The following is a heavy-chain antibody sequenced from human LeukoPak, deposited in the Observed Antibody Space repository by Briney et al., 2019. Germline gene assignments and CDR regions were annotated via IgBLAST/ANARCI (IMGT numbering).Heavy chain of an antibody. V-gene: IGHV5-51*01. J-gene: IGHJ4*02. CDR2: IYPGDSDT. Sequence: GESLKISCKGSGYSFNTYWIGWVRKLPGKGLEWMGIIYPGDSDTTYSPSFQGQVTISADKSISTAYLQWGSLKASDTAMYYCARHYYDSNGYYYLDYWGQGTLVTVSS. CDR1: GYSFNTYW. D-gene: IGHD3-22*01. CDR3: ARHYYDSNGYYYLDY.